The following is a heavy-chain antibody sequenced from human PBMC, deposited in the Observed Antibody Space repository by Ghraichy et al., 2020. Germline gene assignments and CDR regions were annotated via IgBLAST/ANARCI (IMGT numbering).Heavy chain of an antibody. CDR1: GFTFSSYA. D-gene: IGHD2-2*01. Sequence: GGSLRLSCAASGFTFSSYAMHWVRQAPGKGLEWVAVISYDGSNKYYADSVKGRFTISRDNSKNTLYLQMNSLRAEDTAVYYCARQLRYCSSTSCGIYWGQGTLVTVSS. J-gene: IGHJ4*02. CDR2: ISYDGSNK. CDR3: ARQLRYCSSTSCGIY. V-gene: IGHV3-30-3*01.